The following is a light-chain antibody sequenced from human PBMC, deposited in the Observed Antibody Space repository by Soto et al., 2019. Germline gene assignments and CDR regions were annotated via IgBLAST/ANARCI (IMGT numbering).Light chain of an antibody. Sequence: EMVMTQSPATLSVSPGERATLSCRASQSVSSNLAWYQQKPGQAPRLLIYGASTRATDIPARFSGSGSGTEFTLTISSLQSEDFAVYYCQQYDNWPPTFGQGTRLEI. CDR1: QSVSSN. CDR2: GAS. J-gene: IGKJ5*01. CDR3: QQYDNWPPT. V-gene: IGKV3-15*01.